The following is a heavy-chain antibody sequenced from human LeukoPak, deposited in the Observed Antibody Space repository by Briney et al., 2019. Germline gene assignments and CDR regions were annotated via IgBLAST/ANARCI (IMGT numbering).Heavy chain of an antibody. CDR2: IRFDGSNT. D-gene: IGHD2-2*01. CDR1: GFTFSNYG. Sequence: GGSLRLSCAASGFTFSNYGMHWVRQAPGKGLAWVAFIRFDGSNTYYADSVKGRFTISRDNAKNSLYLQMNSLRAEDTAVYYCAAVPAARPDDYWGQGTLVTVSS. J-gene: IGHJ4*02. V-gene: IGHV3-30*02. CDR3: AAVPAARPDDY.